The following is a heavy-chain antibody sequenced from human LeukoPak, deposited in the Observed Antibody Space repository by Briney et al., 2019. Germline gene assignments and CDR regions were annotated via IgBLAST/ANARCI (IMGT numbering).Heavy chain of an antibody. CDR2: ISAYNGNT. J-gene: IGHJ6*03. CDR1: GYTFTSYG. CDR3: ARDPRHYCSSTSCYGYYYYMDV. D-gene: IGHD2-2*01. Sequence: ASXXXSCKASGYTFTSYGISWVRQAPGQGLEWMGWISAYNGNTNYAQKLQGRVTMTTDTSTSTAYMELRSLRSDDTAVYYCARDPRHYCSSTSCYGYYYYMDVWGKGTTVTVSS. V-gene: IGHV1-18*01.